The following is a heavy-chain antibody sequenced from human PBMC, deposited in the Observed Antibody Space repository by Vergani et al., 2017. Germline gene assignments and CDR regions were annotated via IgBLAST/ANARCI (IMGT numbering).Heavy chain of an antibody. V-gene: IGHV4-61*02. CDR1: GGSISSGSYY. CDR2: IYTSGST. Sequence: QVQLQESGPGLVKPSQTLSLTCTVSGGSISSGSYYWSWIRQPAGKGLEWIGRIYTSGSTNYNPSLKSRVTISVDTSKNQFSLRLSSVTAADTAVYYCARVASGADPLDYGGQGSLVTVSS. CDR3: ARVASGADPLDY. D-gene: IGHD1-26*01. J-gene: IGHJ4*02.